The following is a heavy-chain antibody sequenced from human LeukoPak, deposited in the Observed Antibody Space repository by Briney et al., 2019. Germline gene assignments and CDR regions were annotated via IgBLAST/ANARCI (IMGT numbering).Heavy chain of an antibody. CDR2: INSDGSWT. J-gene: IGHJ4*02. CDR1: GNYW. Sequence: GGSLRLSCAASGNYWMHWIRQAPGKGLVWVSHINSDGSWTSYADSVKGRFTISEDNAKNTVYLQMNNLRAEDTAVYYCVSFYEAYWGRGTLVTVSS. CDR3: VSFYEAY. V-gene: IGHV3-74*01. D-gene: IGHD2/OR15-2a*01.